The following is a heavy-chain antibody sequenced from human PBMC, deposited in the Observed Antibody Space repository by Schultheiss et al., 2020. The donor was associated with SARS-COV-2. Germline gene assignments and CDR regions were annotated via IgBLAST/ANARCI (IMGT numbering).Heavy chain of an antibody. V-gene: IGHV4-59*01. CDR2: IYYSGST. CDR3: ARDRIQLWPRHYYYYGMDV. D-gene: IGHD5-18*01. CDR1: GGSISSYY. Sequence: SQTLSLTCTVSGGSISSYYWSWIRQPPGKGLEWIGYIYYSGSTNYNPSLKSRVTISVDTSKNQFSLKLSSVTAADTAVYYCARDRIQLWPRHYYYYGMDVWGKGTTVTVSS. J-gene: IGHJ6*04.